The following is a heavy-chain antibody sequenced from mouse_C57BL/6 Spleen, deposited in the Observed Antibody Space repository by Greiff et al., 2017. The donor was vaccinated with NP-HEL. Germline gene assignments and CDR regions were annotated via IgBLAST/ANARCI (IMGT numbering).Heavy chain of an antibody. V-gene: IGHV1-64*01. D-gene: IGHD1-1*01. CDR3: ARAFGYYGNAMDY. J-gene: IGHJ4*01. CDR1: GYTFTSYW. CDR2: IHPNSGST. Sequence: VKLQQPGAELVKPGASVKLSCKASGYTFTSYWMHWVKQRPGQGLEWIGMIHPNSGSTNYNEKFKSKATLTVDKSSSTAYMQLSSLTSEDSAVYYCARAFGYYGNAMDYWGQGTSVTVSS.